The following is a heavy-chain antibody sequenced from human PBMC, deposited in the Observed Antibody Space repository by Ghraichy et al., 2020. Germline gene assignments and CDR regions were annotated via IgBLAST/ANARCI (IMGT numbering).Heavy chain of an antibody. V-gene: IGHV4-34*01. D-gene: IGHD3-10*01. J-gene: IGHJ4*02. Sequence: SETLSLTCAVYGGSFSGYYWSWIRQPPGKGLEWIGEINHSGSTNYNPSLKSRVTISVDTSKNQFSLKLSSVTAADTAVYYCARGYYSDEFDYWGQGTLVTVSS. CDR3: ARGYYSDEFDY. CDR2: INHSGST. CDR1: GGSFSGYY.